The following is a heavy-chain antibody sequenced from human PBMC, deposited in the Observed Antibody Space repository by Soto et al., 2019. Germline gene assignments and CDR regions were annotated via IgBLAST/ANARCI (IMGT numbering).Heavy chain of an antibody. Sequence: QVQLVESGGGVVQPGRSLRLSCAASGFTFSSYAMHWVRQAPGKGLEWVAVISYDGSNKYYADSVKGRFTISRDNSKNTLYLQMNSLRAEDTAVYYCARDSLTTVVTPSMGCDYWGQGTLVTVSS. CDR2: ISYDGSNK. CDR1: GFTFSSYA. D-gene: IGHD4-17*01. J-gene: IGHJ4*02. V-gene: IGHV3-30-3*01. CDR3: ARDSLTTVVTPSMGCDY.